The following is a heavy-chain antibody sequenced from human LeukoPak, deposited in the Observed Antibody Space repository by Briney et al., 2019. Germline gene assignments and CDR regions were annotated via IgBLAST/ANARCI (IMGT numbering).Heavy chain of an antibody. CDR2: INPSGGST. D-gene: IGHD1-7*01. V-gene: IGHV1-46*01. J-gene: IGHJ5*02. CDR1: GYTFTSYY. Sequence: ASVKVSCKASGYTFTSYYMHWVRQAPGQGLEWMGIINPSGGSTSYAQKFQGRVTITANESTSTAYMELSSLRSEDTAVYYCARLTLGEKTGTTSSAWFDPWGQGTLVTVSS. CDR3: ARLTLGEKTGTTSSAWFDP.